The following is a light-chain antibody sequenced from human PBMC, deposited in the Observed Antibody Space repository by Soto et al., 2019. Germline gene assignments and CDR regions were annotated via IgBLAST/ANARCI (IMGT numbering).Light chain of an antibody. CDR1: SSDVGGYNY. J-gene: IGLJ2*01. Sequence: QSALTQPRSVSGSPGQSVTISCTGTSSDVGGYNYVSWYQHHPGKAPKLVIYDVSERPSGVPDRFSGSKSGNTASLTISGLQAEDEADYYCCSYAGSYTVIFGGGTKVTVL. CDR2: DVS. V-gene: IGLV2-11*01. CDR3: CSYAGSYTVI.